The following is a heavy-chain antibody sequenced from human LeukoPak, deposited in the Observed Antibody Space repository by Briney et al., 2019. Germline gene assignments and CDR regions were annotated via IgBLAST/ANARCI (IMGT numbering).Heavy chain of an antibody. J-gene: IGHJ6*03. D-gene: IGHD2-21*02. CDR2: INSDGSST. Sequence: GGSLRLSCAASGFTFSSYWMHWVRQAPGKGLVWISLINSDGSSTSYADYVKGRFTISRDNSKNTVYLQLNSLRAEDTAVYYCAKLLRPYYYYYTDVWGKGTTVTVSS. CDR3: AKLLRPYYYYYTDV. V-gene: IGHV3-74*01. CDR1: GFTFSSYW.